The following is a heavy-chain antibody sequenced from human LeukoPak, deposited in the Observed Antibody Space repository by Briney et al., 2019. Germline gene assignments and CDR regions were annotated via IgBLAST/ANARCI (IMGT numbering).Heavy chain of an antibody. CDR1: GYTFTSYY. CDR2: INPSGGST. D-gene: IGHD3-10*01. Sequence: ASVKVSCKASGYTFTSYYMHWVRQAPGQGLEWMGIINPSGGSTSYAQKFQGRVTMTRDTSTSTVYMELSSLRSEDTAVYYCARDWSGSGSYYPFDYWGQGTLVTVSS. J-gene: IGHJ4*02. V-gene: IGHV1-46*01. CDR3: ARDWSGSGSYYPFDY.